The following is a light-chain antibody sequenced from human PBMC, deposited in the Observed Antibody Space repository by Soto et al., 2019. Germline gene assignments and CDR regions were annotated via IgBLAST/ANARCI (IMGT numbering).Light chain of an antibody. Sequence: SYELTQPPSVSVALGQTARITCGGNNIGSKNVHWYQQRPGQAPVLVIYRDKNRPSGIPERFSGSNSGNTATLTISRAQAGDEAEYYCQVWDSSTTWYVFGTGTQLTVL. V-gene: IGLV3-9*01. J-gene: IGLJ6*01. CDR3: QVWDSSTTWYV. CDR2: RDK. CDR1: NIGSKN.